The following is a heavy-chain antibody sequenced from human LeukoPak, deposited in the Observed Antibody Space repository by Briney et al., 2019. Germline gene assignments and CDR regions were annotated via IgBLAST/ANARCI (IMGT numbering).Heavy chain of an antibody. Sequence: PPETPCLTCTVPGGSISSYYWSWIRQPPEKGLEWIGYIYCSRATNYNPSVKSRVTMSVDTSKNQFSLKLSSVTAADTAVYYCARLSGSLTTPYWGQGTLVTVSS. CDR1: GGSISSYY. CDR3: ARLSGSLTTPY. J-gene: IGHJ4*02. V-gene: IGHV4-59*08. CDR2: IYCSRAT. D-gene: IGHD1-26*01.